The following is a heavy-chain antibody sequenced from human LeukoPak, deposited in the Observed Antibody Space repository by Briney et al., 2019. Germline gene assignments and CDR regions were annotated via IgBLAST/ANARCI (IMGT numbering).Heavy chain of an antibody. CDR3: ARRPYSSTWYYFDY. Sequence: GESLKISCKGSGYSFTSYWIAWVRQMPGKGLEWMGIIYPGDSDTRYSPSFQGQVTISADKSISTAYLQWSSLKASDAAMYYCARRPYSSTWYYFDYWGQGTLVTVSS. V-gene: IGHV5-51*01. CDR1: GYSFTSYW. J-gene: IGHJ4*02. CDR2: IYPGDSDT. D-gene: IGHD6-13*01.